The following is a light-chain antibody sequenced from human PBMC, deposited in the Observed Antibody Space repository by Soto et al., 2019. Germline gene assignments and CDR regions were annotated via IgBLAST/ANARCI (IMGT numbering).Light chain of an antibody. CDR1: QSISSW. Sequence: DIQMTQSPSTLSASVGYRFTITCRASQSISSWLAWYQQKPGKAPKLLIYKASSLESGVPSRFSGSGSGTEFTLTISSLQPDDFATYYCQQSNSYPWPFGQGTQV. CDR2: KAS. J-gene: IGKJ1*01. V-gene: IGKV1-5*03. CDR3: QQSNSYPWP.